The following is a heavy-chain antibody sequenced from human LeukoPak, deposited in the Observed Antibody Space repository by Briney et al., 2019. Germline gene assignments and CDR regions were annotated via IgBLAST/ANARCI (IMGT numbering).Heavy chain of an antibody. CDR3: AKDQGIAVGYYYYYMDV. V-gene: IGHV3-23*01. J-gene: IGHJ6*03. CDR2: ISGSGGST. CDR1: GFTFSSYA. D-gene: IGHD6-19*01. Sequence: GGSLRLSCAASGFTFSSYAMGWVRQAPGKGLEWVSAISGSGGSTYYADSVKGRFTISRDNSKNTLYLQMNSLRAEDTAVYYCAKDQGIAVGYYYYYMDVWGKGTTVTVSS.